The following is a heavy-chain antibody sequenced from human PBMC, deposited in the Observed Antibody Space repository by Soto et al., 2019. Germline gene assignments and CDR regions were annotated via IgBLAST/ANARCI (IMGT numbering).Heavy chain of an antibody. CDR1: GYTFTSYA. V-gene: IGHV1-69*13. D-gene: IGHD2-21*02. CDR3: ARGVTASREWFDP. CDR2: IIPIFGTA. J-gene: IGHJ5*02. Sequence: GASVKVSCKASGYTFTSYAMNWVRQAPGQGLEWMGGIIPIFGTANYAQKFQGRVTITADESTSTAYMELSSLRSEDTAVYYCARGVTASREWFDPWGQGTLVTVSS.